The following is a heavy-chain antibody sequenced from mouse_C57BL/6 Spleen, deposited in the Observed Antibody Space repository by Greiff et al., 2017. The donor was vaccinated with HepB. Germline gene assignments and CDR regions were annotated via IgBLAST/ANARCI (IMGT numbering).Heavy chain of an antibody. CDR3: ASPFITTVVGAMDY. Sequence: EVQLQQSGPELVKPGASVKISCKASGYTFTDYYMNWVKQSHGKSLEWIGDINPNNGGTSYNQKFKGKATLTVDKSSSTAYMELRSLTSEDSAVYYCASPFITTVVGAMDYWGQGTSVTVSS. CDR2: INPNNGGT. V-gene: IGHV1-26*01. CDR1: GYTFTDYY. J-gene: IGHJ4*01. D-gene: IGHD1-1*01.